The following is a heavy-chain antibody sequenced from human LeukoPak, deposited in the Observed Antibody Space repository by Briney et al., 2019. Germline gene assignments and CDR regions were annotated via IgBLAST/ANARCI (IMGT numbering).Heavy chain of an antibody. D-gene: IGHD6-13*01. CDR2: ITTSSSTI. CDR1: GFTFSTYS. CDR3: ARDSGSSWYYFDY. V-gene: IGHV3-48*02. Sequence: GGSLRLSCAASGFTFSTYSMNWVRQAPGKGLEWVSYITTSSSTIYYADSVKGRFTISRDNAKNSLYLQMSSLRDVDTAVYFCARDSGSSWYYFDYWGQGTLVTVSS. J-gene: IGHJ4*02.